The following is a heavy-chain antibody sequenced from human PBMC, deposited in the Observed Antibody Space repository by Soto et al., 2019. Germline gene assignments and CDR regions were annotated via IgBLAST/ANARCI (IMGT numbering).Heavy chain of an antibody. CDR2: IIPILGIA. D-gene: IGHD6-13*01. CDR1: GGTFSSYT. CDR3: ARGGLAAAGTVY. V-gene: IGHV1-69*02. Sequence: QVQLVQSGAEVKKPGSSVKVSCKASGGTFSSYTISWVRQAPGQGLEWMGRIIPILGIANYAQRFQGRVTITADKSTRPADTALSSLRSEDTAVYYCARGGLAAAGTVYGGQGTLVTVSS. J-gene: IGHJ4*02.